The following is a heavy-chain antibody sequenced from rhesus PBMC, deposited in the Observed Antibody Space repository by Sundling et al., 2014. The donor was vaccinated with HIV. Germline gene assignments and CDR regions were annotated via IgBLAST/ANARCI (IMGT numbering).Heavy chain of an antibody. CDR3: VRDRGAATGYFDY. Sequence: EVQLVESGGGVVQPGGSRRLSCVASGFTFDDYAMHWVRQAPGKRLEWVSHVSWSGDSRYYADSVKGRFTISRDYAKNSLYLQMDSLRVEDAALYHCVRDRGAATGYFDYWGQGVLVTVSS. J-gene: IGHJ4*01. CDR1: GFTFDDYA. D-gene: IGHD6-31*01. CDR2: VSWSGDSR. V-gene: IGHV3-201*01.